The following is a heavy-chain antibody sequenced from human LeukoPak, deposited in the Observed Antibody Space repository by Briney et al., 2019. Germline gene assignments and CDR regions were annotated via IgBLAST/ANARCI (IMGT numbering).Heavy chain of an antibody. CDR1: GFTFSSYG. CDR3: AKDRYYYDSGGYPGH. Sequence: QPGRSLRLSCAASGFTFSSYGMHWVRQAPGKGLEWVAVISYDGCNKYYADSVKGRFTISRDNSKNTLYLQMNSLRAEDTAVYYCAKDRYYYDSGGYPGHWGQGTLVTVSS. J-gene: IGHJ4*02. V-gene: IGHV3-30*18. CDR2: ISYDGCNK. D-gene: IGHD3-22*01.